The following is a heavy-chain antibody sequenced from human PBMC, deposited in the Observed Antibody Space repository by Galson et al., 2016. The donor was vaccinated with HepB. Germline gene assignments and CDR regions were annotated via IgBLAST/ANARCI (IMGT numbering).Heavy chain of an antibody. Sequence: SVKVSCKASGGTFSSYVISWVRLAPGEGLEWMGGIIPFFGAAHYAQKFRGRVTITADESTSTAYMELSSLSSEDTAVDFCAREESYCSGTSCPDYYYYYYGMDVWGQGTTVTVSS. V-gene: IGHV1-69*13. CDR2: IIPFFGAA. D-gene: IGHD2-2*01. J-gene: IGHJ6*02. CDR1: GGTFSSYV. CDR3: AREESYCSGTSCPDYYYYYYGMDV.